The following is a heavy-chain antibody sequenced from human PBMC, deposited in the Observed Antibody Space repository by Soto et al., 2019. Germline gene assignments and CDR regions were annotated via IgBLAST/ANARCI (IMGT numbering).Heavy chain of an antibody. Sequence: KPSETLPLTCTVSGVSINNSDFLWGWVRQPPGKALKWIGSIYFGGNTYYNPSLESRVTISADTSKNQISLQLNSVTPEDTAVYFCAKGDNLGPKTGYAFDPWGQGIMVTVSS. CDR2: IYFGGNT. CDR3: AKGDNLGPKTGYAFDP. CDR1: GVSINNSDFL. V-gene: IGHV4-39*07. J-gene: IGHJ5*02. D-gene: IGHD5-12*01.